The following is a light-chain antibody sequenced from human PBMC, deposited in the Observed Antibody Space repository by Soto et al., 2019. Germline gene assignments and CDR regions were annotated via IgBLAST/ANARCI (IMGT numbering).Light chain of an antibody. Sequence: IQTTQSPSSLSASVGDRVTITCRASQSISSYLNWYQQKPGKAPKLLIYAASSLQSGVPSRFSGSGSGTDFTLTISSLQPEDFATYYCQQSYSTPITFGQGTKV. CDR1: QSISSY. J-gene: IGKJ1*01. CDR2: AAS. V-gene: IGKV1-39*01. CDR3: QQSYSTPIT.